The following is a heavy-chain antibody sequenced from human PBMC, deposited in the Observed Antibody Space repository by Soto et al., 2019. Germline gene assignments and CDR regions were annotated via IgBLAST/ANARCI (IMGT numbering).Heavy chain of an antibody. CDR2: IWYDGSNK. CDR1: GFTFSSYG. V-gene: IGHV3-33*01. J-gene: IGHJ5*02. Sequence: GGSLRLSCAASGFTFSSYGMHWVRQAPGKGLEWVAVIWYDGSNKYYADSVKGRFTISRDNSKNTLYLQMNSLRAEDTAVYYCARTNSLQKAGFDPSGQGTLVTVSS. D-gene: IGHD1-1*01. CDR3: ARTNSLQKAGFDP.